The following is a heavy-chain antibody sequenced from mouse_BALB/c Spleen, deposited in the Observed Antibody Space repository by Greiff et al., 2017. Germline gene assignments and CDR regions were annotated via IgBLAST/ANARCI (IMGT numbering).Heavy chain of an antibody. Sequence: QVQLQQPGAELVKPGASVKLSCKASGYTFTSYWMHWVKQRPGQGLEWIGEINPSNGRTNYNEKFKSKATLTVDKSSSTAYMQLSSLTSEDSAVYYCARCLGPFDYWGQGTTLTVSS. D-gene: IGHD4-1*01. V-gene: IGHV1S81*02. J-gene: IGHJ2*01. CDR3: ARCLGPFDY. CDR1: GYTFTSYW. CDR2: INPSNGRT.